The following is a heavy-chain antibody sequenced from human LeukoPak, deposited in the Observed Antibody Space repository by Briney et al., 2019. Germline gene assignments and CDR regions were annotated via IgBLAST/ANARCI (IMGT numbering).Heavy chain of an antibody. J-gene: IGHJ6*03. CDR3: ARDSGNIYYYMDV. CDR2: ISYDGSNK. V-gene: IGHV3-30*01. Sequence: PEGSLRLSCAASGFTFSSYAMHWVRQAPGKGLEWVATISYDGSNKYYADSVKGRFTISRDNSKNTPYLQMNSLRAEDTAVYYCARDSGNIYYYMDVWGKGTTVTVSS. CDR1: GFTFSSYA. D-gene: IGHD2/OR15-2a*01.